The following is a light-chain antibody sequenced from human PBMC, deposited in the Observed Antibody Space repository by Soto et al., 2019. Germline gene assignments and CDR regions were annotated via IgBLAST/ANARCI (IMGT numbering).Light chain of an antibody. CDR1: QRVSSSY. V-gene: IGKV3-20*01. CDR2: DTS. CDR3: QQCGSSPS. Sequence: EIVLTQSPGTLSLSPGERATLSCRASQRVSSSYLAWYQQKPGQAPRLLIYDTSSRATGIPDRFSGSGSGTDFTLAISRLVPEDFAVYYCQQCGSSPSFGQGTKVELK. J-gene: IGKJ1*01.